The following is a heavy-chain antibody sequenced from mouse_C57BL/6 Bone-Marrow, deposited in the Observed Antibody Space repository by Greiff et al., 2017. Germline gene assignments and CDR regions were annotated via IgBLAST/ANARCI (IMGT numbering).Heavy chain of an antibody. J-gene: IGHJ4*01. CDR1: GFTFSDYG. CDR3: ARQGFYYGSPYAMDY. V-gene: IGHV5-15*01. CDR2: ISNLAYSI. Sequence: EVQLVESGGGLVQPGGSLKLSCAASGFTFSDYGMAWVRQAPRKGPEGVAFISNLAYSIYSADTVTGRFTIARANAKNTLYLEMSSLRSEDTAMYYCARQGFYYGSPYAMDYWGQGTSVTVSS. D-gene: IGHD1-1*01.